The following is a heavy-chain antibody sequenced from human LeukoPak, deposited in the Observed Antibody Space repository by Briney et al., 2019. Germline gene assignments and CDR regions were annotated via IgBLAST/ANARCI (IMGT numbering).Heavy chain of an antibody. CDR3: ARVPDNWNDEEWFDP. V-gene: IGHV4-4*07. J-gene: IGHJ5*02. CDR1: GGSISSYY. D-gene: IGHD1-20*01. CDR2: IYTSWST. Sequence: SETLSLTCTVSGGSISSYYWSWIRQPAGKGLEWIGRIYTSWSTNYNPSLKSRVTMSVDTSKNQFSLKLSSVTAADTAVYYCARVPDNWNDEEWFDPWGQGTLVTVSS.